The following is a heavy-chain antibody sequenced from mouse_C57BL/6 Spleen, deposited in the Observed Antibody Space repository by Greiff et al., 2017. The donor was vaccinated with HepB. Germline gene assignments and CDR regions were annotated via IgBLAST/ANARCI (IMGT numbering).Heavy chain of an antibody. CDR1: GYSFSSSW. CDR3: ARSPGYGSSYAMDY. Sequence: QVQLQQSGPELVKPGASVKISCKASGYSFSSSWMNWVKQRPGKGLEWIGRIYPGDGDTNYNGKFKGKATLTADKSSSTAYMQLSSLTSEDSAVYFCARSPGYGSSYAMDYWGQGTSVTVSS. D-gene: IGHD1-1*01. J-gene: IGHJ4*01. CDR2: IYPGDGDT. V-gene: IGHV1-82*01.